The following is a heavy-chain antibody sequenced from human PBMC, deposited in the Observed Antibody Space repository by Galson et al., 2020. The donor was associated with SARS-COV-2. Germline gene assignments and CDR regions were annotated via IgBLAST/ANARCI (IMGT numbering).Heavy chain of an antibody. V-gene: IGHV3-21*05. Sequence: GESLKISCALSGFTTGDFSINWVRQAPGKGLEWLPYIRPRDDFKSYADSVKGRFTVSRNDAANFVFLQMGSLTFEDTATYYCASDSNWALDYWGQGTLVTVSS. D-gene: IGHD7-27*01. CDR3: ASDSNWALDY. J-gene: IGHJ4*02. CDR1: GFTTGDFS. CDR2: IRPRDDFK.